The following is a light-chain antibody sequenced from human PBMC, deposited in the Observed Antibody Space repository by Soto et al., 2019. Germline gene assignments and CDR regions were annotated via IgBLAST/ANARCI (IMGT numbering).Light chain of an antibody. CDR2: GAS. CDR3: QHYGNSPRT. V-gene: IGKV3-20*01. J-gene: IGKJ2*01. Sequence: EIVLTQSPDTLSLSPGERATLSCRASQSVSSNYLAWYQQKPGQAPSLLIYGASTRATGIPDRFSGSGAGKDFTLTISRLEPEDFAVYFCQHYGNSPRTFGQGTKLEIK. CDR1: QSVSSNY.